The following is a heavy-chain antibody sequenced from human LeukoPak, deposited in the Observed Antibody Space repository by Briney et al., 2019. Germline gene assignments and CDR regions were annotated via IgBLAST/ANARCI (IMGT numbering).Heavy chain of an antibody. CDR1: GFTFSSYG. Sequence: PGGSLRLSCAVSGFTFSSYGMHWVRQAPGKGLEWVAFIRYDGGNKYYADSVKGRFTISRDNSKNTLYLQMNSLRAEDTAVYYCAKDHLMTTVNTPFDYWGQGTLVTVSS. J-gene: IGHJ4*02. V-gene: IGHV3-30*02. CDR2: IRYDGGNK. D-gene: IGHD4-11*01. CDR3: AKDHLMTTVNTPFDY.